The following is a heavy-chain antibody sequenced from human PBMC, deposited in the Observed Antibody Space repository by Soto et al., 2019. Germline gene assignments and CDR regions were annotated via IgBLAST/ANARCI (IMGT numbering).Heavy chain of an antibody. CDR1: GGSVSSGDFY. V-gene: IGHV4-61*08. J-gene: IGHJ6*02. CDR2: IYYNGST. CDR3: ARDRPRTLSHRDYYHYGMDV. Sequence: SETLSLTCTVSGGSVSSGDFYWSWIRQPPGKGLEWIGYIYYNGSTNYNPSLKSRVTISSDTSKNQFSLRLFSVTAADTAVYFCARDRPRTLSHRDYYHYGMDVWGQGTPVTVSS.